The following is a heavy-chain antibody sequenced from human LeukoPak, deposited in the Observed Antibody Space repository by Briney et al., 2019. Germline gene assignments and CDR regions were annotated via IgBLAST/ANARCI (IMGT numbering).Heavy chain of an antibody. CDR2: ISYDGSNK. Sequence: GGSLRLSCAASGFTFSSYAMHWVRQAPGKGLEWVAVISYDGSNKYYADSVKGRFTISRDNSKNTLYLQMNSLRAEDTAVYYCARDRAVQLERRRGAFDIWGQGTMVTVSS. CDR1: GFTFSSYA. V-gene: IGHV3-30-3*01. D-gene: IGHD1-1*01. J-gene: IGHJ3*02. CDR3: ARDRAVQLERRRGAFDI.